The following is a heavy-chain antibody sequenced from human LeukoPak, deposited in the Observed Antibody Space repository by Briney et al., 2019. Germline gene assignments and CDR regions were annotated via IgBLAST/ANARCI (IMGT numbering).Heavy chain of an antibody. Sequence: SETLSLTCTVSGGSISSSSYYWGWIRQPPGKGLEWIGSIYYSGSTYYNPSLKSRVTISVDTSKNQFSLKLSSVTAADTAVYYCARVSCSGGSCYSRYYYHYYMDVWGKGTTVTVSS. CDR3: ARVSCSGGSCYSRYYYHYYMDV. CDR1: GGSISSSSYY. CDR2: IYYSGST. J-gene: IGHJ6*03. V-gene: IGHV4-39*07. D-gene: IGHD2-15*01.